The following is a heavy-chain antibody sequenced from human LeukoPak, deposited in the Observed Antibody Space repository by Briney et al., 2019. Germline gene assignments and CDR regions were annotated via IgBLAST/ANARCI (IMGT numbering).Heavy chain of an antibody. D-gene: IGHD3-10*01. V-gene: IGHV3-21*01. CDR3: AGGHITMVRGVVPRYFDY. CDR2: ISSSSSYI. J-gene: IGHJ4*02. Sequence: GSLRLSCAASGFAFSSYSMNWVRQAPGKGLEWVSSISSSSSYIYYADSVKGRFTISRDNAKNSLYLQMNSLRAEDTAVYYCAGGHITMVRGVVPRYFDYWGQGTLVTVSS. CDR1: GFAFSSYS.